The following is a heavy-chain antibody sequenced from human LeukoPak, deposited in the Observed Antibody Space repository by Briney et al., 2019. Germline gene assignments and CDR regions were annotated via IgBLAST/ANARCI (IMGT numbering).Heavy chain of an antibody. CDR3: ARDSEGYGRFDP. V-gene: IGHV4-31*03. D-gene: IGHD4-17*01. Sequence: PSETLSLTCTVSGGSISSGGYYWSWIRQHPGKGLEWIGYIYYSGSTYYNPSLKSRVTISVDTPKNQFSLKLSSVTAADAAVYYCARDSEGYGRFDPWGQGILVTVSS. J-gene: IGHJ5*02. CDR1: GGSISSGGYY. CDR2: IYYSGST.